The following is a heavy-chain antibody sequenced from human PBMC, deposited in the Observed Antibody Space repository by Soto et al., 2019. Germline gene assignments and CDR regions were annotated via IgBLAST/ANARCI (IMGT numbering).Heavy chain of an antibody. Sequence: GASVKVSCKASGYTFTSYDINWVQQATGQGLEWMGWMNPNSGNTGYAQKFQGRVTMTRNTSISTAYMELSSLRSEDTAVYYCARVSITTVRGVIIHSFDYWGQGTLVTVSS. D-gene: IGHD3-10*01. J-gene: IGHJ4*02. CDR1: GYTFTSYD. CDR2: MNPNSGNT. V-gene: IGHV1-8*01. CDR3: ARVSITTVRGVIIHSFDY.